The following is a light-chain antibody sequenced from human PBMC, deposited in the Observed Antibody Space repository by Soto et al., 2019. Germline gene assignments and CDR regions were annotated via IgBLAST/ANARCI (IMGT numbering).Light chain of an antibody. V-gene: IGKV1-17*01. CDR2: AAS. J-gene: IGKJ4*01. CDR3: LQHNTYPLT. Sequence: DIQMTQSPSSLSASVGDRVTITCRASQGIRHDLGWYQQKPGKAPKRLIYAASSLQSGVQSRFSGSGFGTEFTLTLSSLQPEDFATYYCLQHNTYPLTFGGGTKVEI. CDR1: QGIRHD.